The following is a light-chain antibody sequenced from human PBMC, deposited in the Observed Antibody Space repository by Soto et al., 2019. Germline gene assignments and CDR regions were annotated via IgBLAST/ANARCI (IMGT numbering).Light chain of an antibody. CDR1: QSVSSY. V-gene: IGKV3-11*01. J-gene: IGKJ5*01. Sequence: EFLLTQSPATLSLSPGESTTLSCRASQSVSSYLAWYQQKPGQAPRLLIYDASNRATGIPARFSGTLSGTDFTLTINNLETEDFAVYYCQVRTNWSIAFGRGTRLEIK. CDR2: DAS. CDR3: QVRTNWSIA.